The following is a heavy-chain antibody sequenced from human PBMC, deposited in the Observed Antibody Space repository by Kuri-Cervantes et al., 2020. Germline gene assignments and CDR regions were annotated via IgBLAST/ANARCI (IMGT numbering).Heavy chain of an antibody. V-gene: IGHV3-9*01. D-gene: IGHD3-3*01. J-gene: IGHJ4*02. CDR1: GFTVTNNY. Sequence: SLKIACAASGFTVTNNYMSWARQAPGKGLEWVSGIGWNSGSIGYADSVKGRFTISRDNAKNSLYLQMNSLRAEDTALYYCAKDYVFWGGPFDCWGQGTLVTVSS. CDR3: AKDYVFWGGPFDC. CDR2: IGWNSGSI.